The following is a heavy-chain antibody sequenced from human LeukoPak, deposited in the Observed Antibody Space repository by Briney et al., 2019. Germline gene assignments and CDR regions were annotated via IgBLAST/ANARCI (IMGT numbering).Heavy chain of an antibody. D-gene: IGHD4-23*01. CDR1: GFTFSSYG. J-gene: IGHJ4*02. CDR3: ARDPYGGNSSPYFDY. CDR2: IWYDGSNK. V-gene: IGHV3-33*01. Sequence: GRSLRLSCAASGFTFSSYGMHWVRQAPGKGLEWVAVIWYDGSNKYYADSVKGRFTISRDNSKNTLYLQMNSLRAEDTAVYYCARDPYGGNSSPYFDYWGQGTLVTVSS.